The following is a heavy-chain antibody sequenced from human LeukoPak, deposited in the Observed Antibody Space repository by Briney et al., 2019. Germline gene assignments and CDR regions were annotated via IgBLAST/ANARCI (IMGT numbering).Heavy chain of an antibody. Sequence: SQTLSLTCTVSGGSIGTYYWSWVRQSPGTGLEWIGYIYVTGTRYNPYLQSRVTISVDRSRNQFFLKMTSVTAADTAVYYCARHIGGGIEDMDVWGRGTKVTVSS. V-gene: IGHV4-59*08. CDR1: GGSIGTYY. CDR3: ARHIGGGIEDMDV. D-gene: IGHD3-16*02. J-gene: IGHJ6*03. CDR2: IYVTGT.